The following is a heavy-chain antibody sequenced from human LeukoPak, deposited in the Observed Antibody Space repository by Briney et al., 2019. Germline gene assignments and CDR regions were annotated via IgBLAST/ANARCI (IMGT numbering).Heavy chain of an antibody. CDR1: GGSISSNSYY. CDR2: IYYSGSA. D-gene: IGHD2-21*02. J-gene: IGHJ4*02. V-gene: IGHV4-39*01. Sequence: SETLSLTCTVSGGSISSNSYYWGWIRQPPGKGLEWIGSIYYSGSAYYNPSLKSRVTISVDTSKNQFSLKLSSVTAADTAVFYCARHLTYCGGDCFFDYWGQGTHVSVSS. CDR3: ARHLTYCGGDCFFDY.